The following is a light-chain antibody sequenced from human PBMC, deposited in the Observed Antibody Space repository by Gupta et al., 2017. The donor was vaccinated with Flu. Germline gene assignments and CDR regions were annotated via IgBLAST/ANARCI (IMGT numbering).Light chain of an antibody. CDR2: EVN. V-gene: IGLV2-14*03. Sequence: SSTICTCATSNNGGNNYVSWYQQPPGKGPKLIIYEVNKRPSGVSGRFSASKSGTTASLTITGLQAEEEADYFCAACTATAARGVFGGGTKLTVL. J-gene: IGLJ3*02. CDR1: TSNNGGNNY. CDR3: AACTATAARGV.